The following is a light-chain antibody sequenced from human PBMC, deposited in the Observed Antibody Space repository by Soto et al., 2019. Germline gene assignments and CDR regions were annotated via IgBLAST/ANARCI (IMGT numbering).Light chain of an antibody. J-gene: IGLJ2*01. CDR3: SSYTSSSTLVV. Sequence: QSALTQPASVSGSPGQSITISCTGTSSDVGGYNYVSWYQQHPGKAPKFMIYEVSNRPSGVSNRFSGSKSGNTASLTISGLHAEDEADYYCSSYTSSSTLVVFGGGTQRTVL. V-gene: IGLV2-14*01. CDR1: SSDVGGYNY. CDR2: EVS.